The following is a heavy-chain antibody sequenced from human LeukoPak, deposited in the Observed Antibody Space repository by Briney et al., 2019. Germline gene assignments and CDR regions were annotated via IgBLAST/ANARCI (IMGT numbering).Heavy chain of an antibody. Sequence: GGSLRLSCAASGITLSNYWIHWVRQAPGKGLVWVSRISYDGHNTNYADSVKGRFTISRDNAKNTLYLQMNRLRAEDTAVYYCAKDLGYDYVWGEGNLYDYWGQGTLVTVSS. V-gene: IGHV3-74*01. J-gene: IGHJ4*02. CDR1: GITLSNYW. D-gene: IGHD3-16*01. CDR2: ISYDGHNT. CDR3: AKDLGYDYVWGEGNLYDY.